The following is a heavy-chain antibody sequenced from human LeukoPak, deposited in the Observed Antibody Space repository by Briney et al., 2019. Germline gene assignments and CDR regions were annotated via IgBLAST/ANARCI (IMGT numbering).Heavy chain of an antibody. D-gene: IGHD6-6*01. CDR2: ISYDGSNK. V-gene: IGHV3-30*18. CDR1: GFTFSSYG. J-gene: IGHJ4*02. Sequence: PGGSLRLSCAASGFTFSSYGMHWVRQAPGKGLEWVAVISYDGSNKYYADSVKGRFTISRDNSKNTLYLQMNSLRAEDTAVYYCAKRDDVPDYWGQGTLVTVSS. CDR3: AKRDDVPDY.